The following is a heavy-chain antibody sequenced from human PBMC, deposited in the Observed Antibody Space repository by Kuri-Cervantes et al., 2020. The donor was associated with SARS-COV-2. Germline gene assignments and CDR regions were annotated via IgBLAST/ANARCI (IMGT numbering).Heavy chain of an antibody. CDR3: ARSPQRTGDRKNEPWEQLVYYFDY. V-gene: IGHV4-38-2*01. D-gene: IGHD6-13*01. Sequence: GSLRLSCAVSGYSISSGYYWGWIRQPPGKGLEWIGSIYHSGSTYYNPSLKSRVTISVDTSKNQFSLKLSSVTAADTAVYYCARSPQRTGDRKNEPWEQLVYYFDYWGQGTLVTVSS. CDR2: IYHSGST. J-gene: IGHJ4*02. CDR1: GYSISSGYY.